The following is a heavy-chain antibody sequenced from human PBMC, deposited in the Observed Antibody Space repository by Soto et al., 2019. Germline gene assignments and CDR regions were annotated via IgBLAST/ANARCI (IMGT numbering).Heavy chain of an antibody. CDR1: GDSVSSNSAA. V-gene: IGHV6-1*01. D-gene: IGHD3-16*02. Sequence: SQTLSLTCAISGDSVSSNSAAWNWIRQSPSRGLEWLGRTYYRSKWYNDYAVSVKSRITINPDTSKNQFSLQLNSVTPEDRAVYYCAREFMITFGGVIVSHYYYGMDVWGQGTRVTVSS. J-gene: IGHJ6*02. CDR2: TYYRSKWYN. CDR3: AREFMITFGGVIVSHYYYGMDV.